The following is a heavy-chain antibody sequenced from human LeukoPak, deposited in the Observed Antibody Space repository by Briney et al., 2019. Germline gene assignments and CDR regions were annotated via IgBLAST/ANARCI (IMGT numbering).Heavy chain of an antibody. Sequence: SETLSLTCTVSGYSISTGYYWDWIRQPPGKGLEWIGYIYYSGSTNYKPSLKSRVTISVETSKNQFSLKLRSVTAADTAVYYCARVTGYMIEDYFDYWGQGTLVTVSS. CDR1: GYSISTGYY. V-gene: IGHV4-61*01. CDR3: ARVTGYMIEDYFDY. J-gene: IGHJ4*02. D-gene: IGHD3-22*01. CDR2: IYYSGST.